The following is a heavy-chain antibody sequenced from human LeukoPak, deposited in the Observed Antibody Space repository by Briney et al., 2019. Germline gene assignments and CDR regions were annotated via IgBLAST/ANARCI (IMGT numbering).Heavy chain of an antibody. D-gene: IGHD5-18*01. CDR3: ARDRKNSYGHEFDY. CDR1: GFTFSDYY. J-gene: IGHJ4*02. V-gene: IGHV3-11*01. CDR2: ISSSGSIT. Sequence: GGSLGLSCAASGFTFSDYYMSWIRQAPGKGLEWVSYISSSGSITDYADSVKGRFTISRDNAKNSLYLQMNSLRAEDTAVYYCARDRKNSYGHEFDYWGQGTLVTVSS.